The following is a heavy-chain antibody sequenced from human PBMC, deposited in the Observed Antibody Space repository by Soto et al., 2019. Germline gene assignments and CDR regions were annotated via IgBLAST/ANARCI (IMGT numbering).Heavy chain of an antibody. CDR2: IYHSGST. D-gene: IGHD6-6*01. CDR1: GGSISSGDYY. J-gene: IGHJ5*02. Sequence: QVKLQESGPGLVKPSQTLSLTCTVSGGSISSGDYYWSWIRQPPGQGLEWIGYIYHSGSTYYNPSLKSRVTISVDTSKNQFSLKLSSVTAADTAVYYCARERPDGARLDPWGQGTLVTVSS. CDR3: ARERPDGARLDP. V-gene: IGHV4-30-4*01.